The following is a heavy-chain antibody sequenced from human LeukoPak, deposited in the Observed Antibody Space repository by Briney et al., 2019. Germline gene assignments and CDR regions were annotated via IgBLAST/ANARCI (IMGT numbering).Heavy chain of an antibody. CDR3: ARTGYCGGNSCYLNPIDS. Sequence: SETLSLTCAVSGVSISSNLWWTWVRQPPGKGLEWIAEIHHSGSINYNPSLKSRVTISVDKAKNQFSLNLNSVTAADTAVYYCARTGYCGGNSCYLNPIDSWGQGTLVTVSS. CDR1: GVSISSNLW. J-gene: IGHJ4*02. V-gene: IGHV4-4*02. CDR2: IHHSGSI. D-gene: IGHD2-21*01.